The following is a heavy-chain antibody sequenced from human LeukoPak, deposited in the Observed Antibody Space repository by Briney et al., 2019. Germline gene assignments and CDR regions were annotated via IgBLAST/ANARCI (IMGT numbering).Heavy chain of an antibody. CDR1: GFTFDDYG. J-gene: IGHJ4*02. CDR2: INWNGGST. Sequence: GGSLRLSCAASGFTFDDYGMSWVRQAPGKGLEWVSGINWNGGSTGYADSVEGRFTISRDNAKNSLYLQMNSLRAEDTALYYCTRERGDCSSTSCQIFDYWGQGTLVTVSS. CDR3: TRERGDCSSTSCQIFDY. V-gene: IGHV3-20*04. D-gene: IGHD2-2*01.